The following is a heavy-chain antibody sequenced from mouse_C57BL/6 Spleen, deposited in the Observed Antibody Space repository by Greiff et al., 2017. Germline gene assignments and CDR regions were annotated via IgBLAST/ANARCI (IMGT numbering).Heavy chain of an antibody. CDR3: ARRGDYYGSQDYYAMDY. D-gene: IGHD1-1*01. CDR1: GFTFSDYG. CDR2: ISNLAYSI. J-gene: IGHJ4*01. V-gene: IGHV5-15*01. Sequence: EVKLVESGGGLVQPGGSLKLSCAASGFTFSDYGMAWVRQAPRKGPEWVAFISNLAYSIYYADTVTGRFTISRENAKNTLYLEMSSLRSEDTAMYYCARRGDYYGSQDYYAMDYWGQGTSVTVSS.